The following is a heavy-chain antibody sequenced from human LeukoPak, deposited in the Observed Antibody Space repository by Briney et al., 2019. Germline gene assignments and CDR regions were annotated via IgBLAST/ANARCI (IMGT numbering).Heavy chain of an antibody. J-gene: IGHJ4*02. CDR3: ARAPYGGGFDY. CDR2: IDSGGNT. CDR1: GFTVSNNY. D-gene: IGHD3-10*01. V-gene: IGHV3-53*01. Sequence: GGSLRLSCAASGFTVSNNYMSWVRQAPGKGLEWVSLIDSGGNTYYADSVKGRFTVSRDNSKNTLYFQLNSLRAEDTAVYYCARAPYGGGFDYWGRGTLVTVSS.